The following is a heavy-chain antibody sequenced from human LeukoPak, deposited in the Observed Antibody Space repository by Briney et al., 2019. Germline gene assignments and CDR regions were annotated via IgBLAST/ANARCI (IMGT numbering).Heavy chain of an antibody. Sequence: SQTLSLTCAVSGGSISSGGYSWSWIRQPPGTGLEWIGYIYHSGSTYYNPSLKSRVTISVDTSKNQFSLKLSSVTAADTAVYYCARGPGDTVATTFDYWGQGTLVTVSS. CDR3: ARGPGDTVATTFDY. CDR2: IYHSGST. CDR1: GGSISSGGYS. V-gene: IGHV4-30-2*01. J-gene: IGHJ4*02. D-gene: IGHD4-17*01.